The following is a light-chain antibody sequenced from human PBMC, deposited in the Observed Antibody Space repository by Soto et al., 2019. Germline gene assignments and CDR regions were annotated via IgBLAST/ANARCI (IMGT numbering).Light chain of an antibody. CDR3: QQYNDWPPET. Sequence: EILMTQSPATLSVSPGERATLSCRASQSVRSNLAWYQQKPGQAPRRLIFGASIRATGIPARFSGSGSGTEFTLTISSLQSEDFAVYHCQQYNDWPPETFGQGTKLEIK. CDR1: QSVRSN. CDR2: GAS. J-gene: IGKJ2*01. V-gene: IGKV3-15*01.